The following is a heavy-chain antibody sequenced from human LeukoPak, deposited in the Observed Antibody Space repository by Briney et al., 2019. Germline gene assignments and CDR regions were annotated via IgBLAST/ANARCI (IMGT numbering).Heavy chain of an antibody. D-gene: IGHD5-24*01. CDR1: GGSISSGDYY. J-gene: IGHJ5*02. CDR2: IYYSGST. CDR3: ARLEMAISAPQPPYNWFDP. V-gene: IGHV4-30-4*01. Sequence: SETLSLTCTVSGGSISSGDYYWSWIRQPPGKGLEWIGYIYYSGSTYYNPSLKSRVTISVDTSKNQFSLKLSSVTAADTAVCYCARLEMAISAPQPPYNWFDPWGQGTLVTVSS.